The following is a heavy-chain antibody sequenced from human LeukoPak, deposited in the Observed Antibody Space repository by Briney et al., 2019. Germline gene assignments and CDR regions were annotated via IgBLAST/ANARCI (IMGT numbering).Heavy chain of an antibody. CDR1: GYTFTSYD. V-gene: IGHV1-8*01. CDR2: MNPNSGNT. D-gene: IGHD3-16*01. Sequence: ASVKVSCKASGYTFTSYDINWVRQATGQGLEWMGWMNPNSGNTGYAQKFQGRVTMTRNTSISTAYMELNSLRVDDTAVYYCAKDEFRGDDYWGQGTLVTVSS. J-gene: IGHJ4*02. CDR3: AKDEFRGDDY.